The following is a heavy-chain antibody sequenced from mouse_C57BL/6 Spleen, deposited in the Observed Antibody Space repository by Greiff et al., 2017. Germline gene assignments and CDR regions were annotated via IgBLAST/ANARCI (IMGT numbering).Heavy chain of an antibody. CDR1: GYTFTSYW. Sequence: QVQLQQPGAELVRPGSSVKLSCKASGYTFTSYWMHWVKQRPIQGLEWIGNIDPSDSETHYNQKFKDKATLTVDKSSSTAYMQLSSLTSEDSAVYYCARGEFLRSLDVWGTGTTVTVSS. CDR2: IDPSDSET. D-gene: IGHD5-1*01. CDR3: ARGEFLRSLDV. J-gene: IGHJ1*03. V-gene: IGHV1-52*01.